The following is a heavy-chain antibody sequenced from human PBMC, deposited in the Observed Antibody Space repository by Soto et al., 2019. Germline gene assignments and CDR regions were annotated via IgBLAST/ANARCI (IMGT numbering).Heavy chain of an antibody. CDR2: ISTSSSTI. V-gene: IGHV3-48*01. Sequence: EVQLVESGGGLVQPGGSLRLSCAASGFTFSSYSMNWVRQAPGKGLEWVSYISTSSSTIYYADSVKGRFTISRDNAKNSLYLQMNSLRAEDTAVYYCAREYGSSPSCLYDFWGQGTLVTVSP. CDR3: AREYGSSPSCLYDF. CDR1: GFTFSSYS. D-gene: IGHD2-2*01. J-gene: IGHJ4*02.